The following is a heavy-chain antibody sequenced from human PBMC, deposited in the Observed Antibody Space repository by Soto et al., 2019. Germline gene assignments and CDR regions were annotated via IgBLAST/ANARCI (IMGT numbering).Heavy chain of an antibody. CDR2: ISGGGRPI. Sequence: EVQLVESGGGSVQPGGSLRLSCAASGFTFSTFSMNWVRQAPGRGLEWISYISGGGRPISYADSVKGRFTISRDNAKNSLYLQMDSLTVEATAVYYCARDLGWAFHSWGQGTLVTVSS. CDR3: ARDLGWAFHS. CDR1: GFTFSTFS. J-gene: IGHJ4*02. V-gene: IGHV3-48*01. D-gene: IGHD6-19*01.